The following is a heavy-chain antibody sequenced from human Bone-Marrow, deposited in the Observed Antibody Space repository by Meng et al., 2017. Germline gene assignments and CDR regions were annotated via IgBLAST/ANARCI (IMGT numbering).Heavy chain of an antibody. CDR3: ARTSGTVTYYYYYYGMDV. CDR1: GYTFTSYD. V-gene: IGHV1-8*01. CDR2: MNPNSGNT. J-gene: IGHJ6*02. D-gene: IGHD4-17*01. Sequence: ASVKVSCKASGYTFTSYDINWVRQATGQGLEWMGWMNPNSGNTGYAQKFQGRVTMTRNTSISTAYMELSSLRSEDTAVYYCARTSGTVTYYYYYYGMDVWGQGTTVTVS.